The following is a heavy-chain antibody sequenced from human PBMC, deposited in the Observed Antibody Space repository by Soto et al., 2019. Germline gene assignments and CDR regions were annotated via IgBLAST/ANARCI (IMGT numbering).Heavy chain of an antibody. CDR3: ARGYDYDISDWFDP. Sequence: EVQLVESGGGLVKPGGSLRLSCAASGFTFSSYSMNWVRQAPGKGLEWVSSISSSSSYIYYADSVKGRFTISRDNAKNSLYLQMNSLRAEDTAVYDCARGYDYDISDWFDPWGQGTLVTVSS. J-gene: IGHJ5*02. D-gene: IGHD3-9*01. CDR2: ISSSSSYI. V-gene: IGHV3-21*01. CDR1: GFTFSSYS.